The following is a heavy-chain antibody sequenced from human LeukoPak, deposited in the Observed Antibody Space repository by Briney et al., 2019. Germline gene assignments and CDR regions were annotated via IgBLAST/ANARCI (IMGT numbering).Heavy chain of an antibody. CDR1: GFTFSSYW. J-gene: IGHJ4*02. Sequence: GGSLRLSCAASGFTFSSYWMHWVRQAPGKGLVWVSRINSDGSSTSYADSVKGRFTISRDNAKNTLYLQMNSLRAEDTAVYYCAREEYSSIWYDYWGQGTLVTVSS. D-gene: IGHD6-13*01. CDR3: AREEYSSIWYDY. CDR2: INSDGSST. V-gene: IGHV3-74*01.